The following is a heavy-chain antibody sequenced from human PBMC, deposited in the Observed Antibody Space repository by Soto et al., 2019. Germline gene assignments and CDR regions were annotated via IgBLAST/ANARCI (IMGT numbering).Heavy chain of an antibody. Sequence: SVKVSCKASGGTFSSYTISWVRQAPGQGLEWMGRIIPILGIANYAQKFQGRVTITADKSTSTAYMELSSLRSEDTAVYYCARDTMVRGVISNWFDPWGQGTLVTVSS. CDR1: GGTFSSYT. D-gene: IGHD3-10*01. CDR2: IIPILGIA. V-gene: IGHV1-69*04. J-gene: IGHJ5*02. CDR3: ARDTMVRGVISNWFDP.